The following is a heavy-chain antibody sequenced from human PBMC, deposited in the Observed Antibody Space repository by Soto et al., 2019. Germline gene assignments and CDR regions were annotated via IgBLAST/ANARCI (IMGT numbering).Heavy chain of an antibody. CDR1: GFTFCSYA. Sequence: GGSLRLSCAASGFTFCSYAMHWVRQAPGKGLEWVAVISYDGSNKYYADSVKGRFTISRDNSKNTLYLQMNSLRAEDTAVYYCARDGAYSSGCLDYWGQGTLVTVSS. D-gene: IGHD6-19*01. CDR3: ARDGAYSSGCLDY. CDR2: ISYDGSNK. J-gene: IGHJ4*02. V-gene: IGHV3-30-3*01.